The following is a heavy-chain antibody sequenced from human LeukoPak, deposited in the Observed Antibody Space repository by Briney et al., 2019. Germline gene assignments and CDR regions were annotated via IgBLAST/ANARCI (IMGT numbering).Heavy chain of an antibody. CDR2: ISYDGSNK. CDR3: AKDNGRNSGSYYLPYYYGMDV. Sequence: PGGSLRLSCAASGFTFSSYSMNWVRQAPGKGLEWVAVISYDGSNKYYADSVKGRFTISRDNSKNTLYLQMNSLRAEDTAVYYCAKDNGRNSGSYYLPYYYGMDVWGQGTTVTVSS. CDR1: GFTFSSYS. D-gene: IGHD1-26*01. J-gene: IGHJ6*02. V-gene: IGHV3-30*18.